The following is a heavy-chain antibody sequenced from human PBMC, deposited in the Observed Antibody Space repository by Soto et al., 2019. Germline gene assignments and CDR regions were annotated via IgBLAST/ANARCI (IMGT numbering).Heavy chain of an antibody. D-gene: IGHD2-2*01. J-gene: IGHJ4*02. V-gene: IGHV1-2*02. Sequence: ASVKVSCKASGYTFTGYYMHWVRQAPGQGLEWMGWINPNSGGTNYAQKFQGRVTMTRDTSISTAYMELSRLRSDDTAVYYRARGHCSSTSCYPDYWGQGTLVTVSS. CDR2: INPNSGGT. CDR3: ARGHCSSTSCYPDY. CDR1: GYTFTGYY.